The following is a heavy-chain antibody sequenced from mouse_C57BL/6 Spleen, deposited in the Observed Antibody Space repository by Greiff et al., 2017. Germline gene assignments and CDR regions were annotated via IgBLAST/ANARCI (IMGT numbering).Heavy chain of an antibody. Sequence: EVQVVESGGGLVKPGGSLTLSCAASGFTFSDYGMHWVRQAPEKGLEWVAYISSGSSTIYYADTVKGRFTIARDNAKNTLFLQMTRLRSEDTAMYYCSRPILRYPGGYWGQGTTLTVSS. CDR2: ISSGSSTI. CDR3: SRPILRYPGGY. V-gene: IGHV5-17*01. J-gene: IGHJ2*01. D-gene: IGHD1-1*01. CDR1: GFTFSDYG.